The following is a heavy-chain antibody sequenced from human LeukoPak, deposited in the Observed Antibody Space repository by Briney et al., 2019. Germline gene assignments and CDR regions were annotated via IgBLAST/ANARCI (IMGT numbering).Heavy chain of an antibody. V-gene: IGHV1-69*05. Sequence: SVKVSCKASGGTFSSYAISWVRQAPGQGLEWMGGIIPIFCTANYAQKFQGRVTITTDESTRTAYMELSSLRSEDTAVYYCARDAHPHYYDSSGGNYYYYYYMDVWGKGTTVTVS. D-gene: IGHD3-22*01. CDR2: IIPIFCTA. J-gene: IGHJ6*03. CDR3: ARDAHPHYYDSSGGNYYYYYYMDV. CDR1: GGTFSSYA.